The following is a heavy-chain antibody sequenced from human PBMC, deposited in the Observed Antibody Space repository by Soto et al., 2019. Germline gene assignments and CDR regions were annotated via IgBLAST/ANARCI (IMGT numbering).Heavy chain of an antibody. CDR2: ISAYNGNT. D-gene: IGHD3-10*01. CDR3: ERDQGDGSGSYYGY. Sequence: QVQLVQSGAEVKKPGASVKVSCKASGYTFTSYGISWVRQAPGQGLEWMGWISAYNGNTNYAQKLQGTVTKTAAPSTSTAYMALRSLRSDVTAVYYCERDQGDGSGSYYGYWGQGTLVTVSS. CDR1: GYTFTSYG. V-gene: IGHV1-18*01. J-gene: IGHJ4*02.